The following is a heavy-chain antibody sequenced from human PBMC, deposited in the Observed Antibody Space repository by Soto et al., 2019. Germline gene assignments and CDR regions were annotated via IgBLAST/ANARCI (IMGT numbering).Heavy chain of an antibody. CDR1: GDSVSSNTAG. CDR2: TYYRSKWYF. CDR3: AKGGLVRGGLHGWFDP. D-gene: IGHD3-10*01. J-gene: IGHJ5*02. Sequence: SQTLSLTCGISGDSVSSNTAGWSWIRQSPSRGLEWLGRTYYRSKWYFDYGVSVKGRITINPDTSKNQFSLQLNSVTPEDTAVYYCAKGGLVRGGLHGWFDPWGQGMLVTVSS. V-gene: IGHV6-1*01.